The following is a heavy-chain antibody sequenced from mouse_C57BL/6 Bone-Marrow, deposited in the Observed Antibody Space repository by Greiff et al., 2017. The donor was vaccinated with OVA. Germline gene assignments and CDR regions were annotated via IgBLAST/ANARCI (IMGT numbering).Heavy chain of an antibody. CDR1: GYTFTSYG. Sequence: QVHVKQSGAELARPGASVKLSCKASGYTFTSYGISWVKQRTGQGLEWIGEIYPRSGNTYYNEKFKGKATLTADKSSSTAYMELRSLTSEDSAVYFCARSLYYYGSSWYFDVWGTGTTVTVSS. CDR3: ARSLYYYGSSWYFDV. J-gene: IGHJ1*03. V-gene: IGHV1-81*01. CDR2: IYPRSGNT. D-gene: IGHD1-1*01.